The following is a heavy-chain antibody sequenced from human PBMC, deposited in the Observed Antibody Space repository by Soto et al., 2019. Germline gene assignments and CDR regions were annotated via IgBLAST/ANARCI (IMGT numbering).Heavy chain of an antibody. CDR3: ARDLWGYCGTDCYPLDV. J-gene: IGHJ6*02. CDR2: MYKTGST. D-gene: IGHD2-21*02. CDR1: GGSISSGDNY. V-gene: IGHV4-61*08. Sequence: SETLSLTCSVSGGSISSGDNYWTWIRQPPGKGLEWIGYMYKTGSTDYNPSLKSRVTISVDTSKNQFSLKLNSVTAADTAVYYCARDLWGYCGTDCYPLDVWGQGTTVTV.